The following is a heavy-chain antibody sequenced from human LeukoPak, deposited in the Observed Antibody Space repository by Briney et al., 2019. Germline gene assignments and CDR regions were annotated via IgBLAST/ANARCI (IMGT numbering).Heavy chain of an antibody. Sequence: PSQTLSLTCTVTGGSISSGGYYWSWIRQHPGKGLEWIGYVYYSGSTYYNPSLKSRVTISVDTSKNQFSLKLSSVTAADTAVYYCARGGDDAFDIWGQGTMVTVSS. J-gene: IGHJ3*02. V-gene: IGHV4-31*03. CDR1: GGSISSGGYY. CDR3: ARGGDDAFDI. CDR2: VYYSGST.